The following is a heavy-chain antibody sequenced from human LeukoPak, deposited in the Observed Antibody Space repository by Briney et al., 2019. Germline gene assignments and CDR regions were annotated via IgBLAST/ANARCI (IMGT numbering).Heavy chain of an antibody. J-gene: IGHJ4*02. D-gene: IGHD1-1*01. CDR3: ARTTYGDY. V-gene: IGHV3-7*02. CDR1: GFTFSSYW. CDR2: INQDGREK. Sequence: GGSLRLSCAASGFTFSSYWMNWVRQAPGKGLEWVANINQDGREKYYVDSVKGRFTISRDNAKNSLYLQMSSLRAEDTAVYFCARTTYGDYWGQGTLVTVSS.